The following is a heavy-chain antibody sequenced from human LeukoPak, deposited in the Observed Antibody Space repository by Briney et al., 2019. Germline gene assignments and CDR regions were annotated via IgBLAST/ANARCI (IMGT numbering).Heavy chain of an antibody. J-gene: IGHJ6*03. CDR3: TRHDVSSSSSSAECYYYMDV. CDR2: IRSKANSYAT. D-gene: IGHD6-6*01. Sequence: PSGGSLRLSCAASGFTFSGSAMHWVRQASGKGLEWVGRIRSKANSYATAYAASVKGRFTISREDSKNTAYLQMNSLETDDTAVYYCTRHDVSSSSSSAECYYYMDVWGKGTTVTVSS. V-gene: IGHV3-73*01. CDR1: GFTFSGSA.